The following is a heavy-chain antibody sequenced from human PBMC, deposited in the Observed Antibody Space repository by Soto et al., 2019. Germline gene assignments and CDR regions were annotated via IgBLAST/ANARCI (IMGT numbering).Heavy chain of an antibody. D-gene: IGHD3-10*01. J-gene: IGHJ4*02. Sequence: KESGPTQVKPTQTLTLTCSFSGFSLNTDGEGVGWVRQPPGEALEWLALIYWDDDERYSPSLKTRLTITKDPSKNQVVLIMTNMDPVDTATYYCAHSRNLITDDAQAGDFDYWGQGTLVTVSS. CDR3: AHSRNLITDDAQAGDFDY. V-gene: IGHV2-5*02. CDR1: GFSLNTDGEG. CDR2: IYWDDDE.